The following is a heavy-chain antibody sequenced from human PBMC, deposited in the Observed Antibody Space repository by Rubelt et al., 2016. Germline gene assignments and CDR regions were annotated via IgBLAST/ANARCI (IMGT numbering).Heavy chain of an antibody. D-gene: IGHD6-13*01. V-gene: IGHV1-46*01. CDR1: GYTFTSYY. Sequence: QVQLVQSGAEVKKPGASVKVSCKASGYTFTSYYMHWVRQAPGQGLEWMGIINSSGGSTSYAQKFQGRVTMTRDTSTSTVYMELGSLRSEDTAVYYCARNHYSSSWYRGWFDPWGQGTLVTVSS. CDR3: ARNHYSSSWYRGWFDP. CDR2: INSSGGST. J-gene: IGHJ5*02.